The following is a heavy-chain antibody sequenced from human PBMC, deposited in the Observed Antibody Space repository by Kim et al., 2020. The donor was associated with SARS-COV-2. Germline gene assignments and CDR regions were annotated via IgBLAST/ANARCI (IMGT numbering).Heavy chain of an antibody. CDR3: VRAVEWDLLQSLGY. CDR2: IDYDGRNQ. J-gene: IGHJ4*02. V-gene: IGHV3-33*08. D-gene: IGHD1-26*01. Sequence: GGSLRLSCTDIGFSFTNYGMHWVRQAPDKGLEWVAVIDYDGRNQKFAESVKGRFTISRDDSTNTVHLQMNSLTVEDTAMYFCVRAVEWDLLQSLGYWGQGTLVTVSS. CDR1: GFSFTNYG.